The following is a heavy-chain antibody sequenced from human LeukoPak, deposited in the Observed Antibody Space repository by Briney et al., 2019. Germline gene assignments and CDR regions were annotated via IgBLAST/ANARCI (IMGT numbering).Heavy chain of an antibody. J-gene: IGHJ4*02. D-gene: IGHD1-26*01. CDR3: AKNAEWELPEYYFDY. CDR1: GFTFSTYA. CDR2: ISGLGGGT. V-gene: IGHV3-23*01. Sequence: GGSLRLSCAASGFTFSTYAMTWVRQAPGKGLEWVSTISGLGGGTYYADSVKGRFTISRVNSNNTLYLQMKSLRADDTAIYFCAKNAEWELPEYYFDYWGRGTLVTVPS.